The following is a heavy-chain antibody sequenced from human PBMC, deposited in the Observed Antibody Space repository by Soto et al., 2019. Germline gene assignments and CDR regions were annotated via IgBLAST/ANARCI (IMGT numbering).Heavy chain of an antibody. D-gene: IGHD6-13*01. CDR2: ISGGGGST. CDR3: ARDSGFSSSWYIGDY. V-gene: IGHV3-23*01. J-gene: IGHJ4*02. Sequence: HPGGSLRLSCTASGFNFNIYAMGWVRQAPGKGLEWVSAISGGGGSTYYADSVRGRFTLSRDNSKTTVYLQMNNLRAEDTAIYYCARDSGFSSSWYIGDYWGQGTPVTVSS. CDR1: GFNFNIYA.